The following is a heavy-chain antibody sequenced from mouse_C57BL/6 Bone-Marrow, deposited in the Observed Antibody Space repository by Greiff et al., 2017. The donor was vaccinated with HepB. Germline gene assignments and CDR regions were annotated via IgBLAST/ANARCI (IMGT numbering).Heavy chain of an antibody. Sequence: EVQLQQSGTVLARPGASVKMSCKTSGYTFTSYWMHWVKQRPGQGLEWIGAIYPGNSDTSYNQKFKGKAKLTAVTSASTAYMELSSLTNEDSAVYYCTRATVVGDYYAMDYWGQGTSVTVSS. CDR2: IYPGNSDT. CDR3: TRATVVGDYYAMDY. J-gene: IGHJ4*01. CDR1: GYTFTSYW. D-gene: IGHD1-1*01. V-gene: IGHV1-5*01.